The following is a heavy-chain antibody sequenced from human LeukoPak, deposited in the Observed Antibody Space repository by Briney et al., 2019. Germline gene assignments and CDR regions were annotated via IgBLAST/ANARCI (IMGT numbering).Heavy chain of an antibody. CDR1: GGTFSSYA. Sequence: SVKVSCKASGGTFSSYAITWVRQAPGQGLEWIGGIIPVFDTPNYAQNFRGRVTITTDEFTSTAYMELSRLRSDDTAVYYCARGYTWIQLWDDWGQGTLVTVSS. J-gene: IGHJ4*02. CDR2: IIPVFDTP. D-gene: IGHD5-18*01. V-gene: IGHV1-69*05. CDR3: ARGYTWIQLWDD.